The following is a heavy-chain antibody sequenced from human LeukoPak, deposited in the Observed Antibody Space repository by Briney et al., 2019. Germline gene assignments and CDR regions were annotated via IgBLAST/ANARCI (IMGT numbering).Heavy chain of an antibody. Sequence: ASVKVSCRAFGYTFTSNYMHWVRQAPGQGPEWMGVISPSGGSTTYAQKFQGRVTLTRDMSTSTDYLELSSLRSEDTAVYYCAKVMVRGPYGRDLFDYWGQGTLVTVSS. CDR1: GYTFTSNY. V-gene: IGHV1-46*01. D-gene: IGHD3-10*01. CDR2: ISPSGGST. J-gene: IGHJ4*02. CDR3: AKVMVRGPYGRDLFDY.